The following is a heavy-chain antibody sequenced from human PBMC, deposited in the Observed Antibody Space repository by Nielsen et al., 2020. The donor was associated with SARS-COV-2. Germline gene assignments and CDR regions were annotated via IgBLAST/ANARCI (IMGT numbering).Heavy chain of an antibody. D-gene: IGHD5-12*01. CDR1: GGSISSGGNY. Sequence: SESLSLTCTVSGGSISSGGNYWSWIRHHPGKGLEWIGYIYFSGRTCYNPSLKSRVTISVDTSKNQFSLSLRSVTAADTAVYYCARESSGYDHYNYGMDVWGQGTTVTVSS. J-gene: IGHJ6*02. CDR3: ARESSGYDHYNYGMDV. CDR2: IYFSGRT. V-gene: IGHV4-31*03.